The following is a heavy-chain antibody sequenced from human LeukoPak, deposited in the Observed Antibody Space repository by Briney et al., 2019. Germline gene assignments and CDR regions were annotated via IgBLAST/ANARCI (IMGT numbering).Heavy chain of an antibody. Sequence: GGSLRLSCAASGFTFDDYGMSWVRQAPGKGLEWVSGINWNGGSTGYADSVKGRFTISRDNAKNSLYLQMNSLRAEDTALYYCARDRGDSSGYWPEYFQHWGQGTLVTVSS. V-gene: IGHV3-20*04. CDR2: INWNGGST. J-gene: IGHJ1*01. D-gene: IGHD3-22*01. CDR3: ARDRGDSSGYWPEYFQH. CDR1: GFTFDDYG.